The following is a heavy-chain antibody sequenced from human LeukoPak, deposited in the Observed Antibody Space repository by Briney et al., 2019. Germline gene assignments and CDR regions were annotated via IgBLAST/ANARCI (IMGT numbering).Heavy chain of an antibody. CDR3: ARLPTVTTGGGHNDY. D-gene: IGHD4-17*01. CDR1: GGTFSSYA. J-gene: IGHJ4*02. CDR2: IIPIFGTA. V-gene: IGHV1-69*06. Sequence: ASVKVSCKASGGTFSSYAISWVRQAPGQGLEWMGRIIPIFGTANYAQKFQGRVTITADKFTRTAYMELSSLRCEDTAVYYCARLPTVTTGGGHNDYWGQGTLVTVSS.